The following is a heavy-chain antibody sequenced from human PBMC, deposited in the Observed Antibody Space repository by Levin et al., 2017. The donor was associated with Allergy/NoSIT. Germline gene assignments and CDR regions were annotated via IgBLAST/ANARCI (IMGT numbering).Heavy chain of an antibody. CDR1: GGTFSSYA. Sequence: ASVKVSCKASGGTFSSYAISWVRQAPGQGLEWMGRIIPILGIANYAQKFQGRVTITADKSTSTAYMELSSLRSEDTAVYYCARDSILEWFMYGMDVWGQGTTVTVSS. CDR2: IIPILGIA. V-gene: IGHV1-69*04. D-gene: IGHD3-3*01. CDR3: ARDSILEWFMYGMDV. J-gene: IGHJ6*02.